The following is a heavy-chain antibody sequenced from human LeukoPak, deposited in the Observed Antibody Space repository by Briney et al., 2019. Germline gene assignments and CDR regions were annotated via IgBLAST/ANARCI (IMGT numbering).Heavy chain of an antibody. J-gene: IGHJ6*02. V-gene: IGHV4-61*01. CDR3: ARGDIEALGYCSSTSYQFYYYGMDV. Sequence: PSETLSLTCTVSGGSVSSGSYYWSWIRQPPGKGLEWTGYIYYSGSTNYNPSLKSRVTISVDTSKNQFSLKLSSVTAADTAVYYCARGDIEALGYCSSTSYQFYYYGMDVWGQGTTVTVSS. D-gene: IGHD2-2*01. CDR2: IYYSGST. CDR1: GGSVSSGSYY.